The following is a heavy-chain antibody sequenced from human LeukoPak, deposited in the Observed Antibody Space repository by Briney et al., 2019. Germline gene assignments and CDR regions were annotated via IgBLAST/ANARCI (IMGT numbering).Heavy chain of an antibody. J-gene: IGHJ3*01. V-gene: IGHV3-9*01. CDR1: GFKFDDFA. CDR2: VSWSGAQT. CDR3: AKAITAVAGYDAFDV. D-gene: IGHD6-19*01. Sequence: GGSLRLSCVASGFKFDDFAMFWVRQVPGKGLDWVAHVSWSGAQTGYADSVKGRFTISRDNAKNSLFPEMDSLRSEDTAFYFCAKAITAVAGYDAFDVWGQGTKVIVSS.